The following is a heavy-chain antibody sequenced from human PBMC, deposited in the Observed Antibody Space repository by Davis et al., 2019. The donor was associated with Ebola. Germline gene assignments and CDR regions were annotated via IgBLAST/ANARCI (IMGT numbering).Heavy chain of an antibody. J-gene: IGHJ4*02. CDR2: MSSYNGNT. CDR3: ARDSGDMSY. D-gene: IGHD2-21*01. Sequence: ASVKVSCKASGYSYTSYGISWVRQAPGQGLEWMGWMSSYNGNTNYDQKFQGRVTMTTDTTTSTAYMELRSLRSDDPAVYYCARDSGDMSYWGQGTLVTVSS. V-gene: IGHV1-18*04. CDR1: GYSYTSYG.